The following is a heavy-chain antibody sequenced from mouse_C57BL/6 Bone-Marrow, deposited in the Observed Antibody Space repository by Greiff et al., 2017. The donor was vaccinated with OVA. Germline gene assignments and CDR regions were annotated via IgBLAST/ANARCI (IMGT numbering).Heavy chain of an antibody. Sequence: QVQLQQPGAELVMPGASVKLSCKASGYTFTSYWMHWVKQRPGQGLEWIGEIDPSDSYTNYNQKFKGKSTLTVDKSSSTAYMQLRSLTSEDSAVYYCARERLGYYDYFFGYWGQGTTLTVSS. CDR2: IDPSDSYT. D-gene: IGHD2-4*01. V-gene: IGHV1-69*01. CDR1: GYTFTSYW. CDR3: ARERLGYYDYFFGY. J-gene: IGHJ2*01.